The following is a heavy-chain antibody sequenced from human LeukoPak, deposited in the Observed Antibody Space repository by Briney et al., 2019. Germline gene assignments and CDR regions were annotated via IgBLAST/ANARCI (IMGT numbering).Heavy chain of an antibody. J-gene: IGHJ4*02. CDR3: ARRDSSGWYEDY. D-gene: IGHD6-19*01. CDR2: MNPNSGNT. V-gene: IGHV1-8*03. CDR1: GYTFTSYD. Sequence: ASVKVSCKASGYTFTSYDINWVRQATGQGLEWMGWMNPNSGNTGYAQKFQGRVTITRNTSISTAYMELSSLRSEDTAVYYCARRDSSGWYEDYWGQGTLVTVSS.